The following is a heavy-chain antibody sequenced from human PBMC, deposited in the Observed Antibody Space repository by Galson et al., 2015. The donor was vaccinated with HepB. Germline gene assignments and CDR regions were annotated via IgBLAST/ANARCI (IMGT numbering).Heavy chain of an antibody. V-gene: IGHV3-23*01. CDR2: ISGSGNNT. Sequence: SLRLSCAASGFTFSNYAMSWVRQAPGKGLEWVSGISGSGNNTYYADSVKGRFTISRDNSKNTLYLQMNSLRAEDTAIYFCAKDYSVVVVVATFDYWDQGTLVTVSS. CDR3: AKDYSVVVVVATFDY. D-gene: IGHD2-15*01. CDR1: GFTFSNYA. J-gene: IGHJ4*02.